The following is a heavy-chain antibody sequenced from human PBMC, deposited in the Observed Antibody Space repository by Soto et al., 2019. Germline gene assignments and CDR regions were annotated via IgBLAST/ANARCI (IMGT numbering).Heavy chain of an antibody. CDR2: ISYDGSNR. CDR3: ARDSGYDGGVDY. J-gene: IGHJ4*02. Sequence: SLRLSCAASGFTFSSYAMHWVRQAPGKGLEWVAVISYDGSNRYYADSVKGRFTISRDNSKNTLYLQMNSLRAEDTAVYYCARDSGYDGGVDYWGQGTLVTVSS. D-gene: IGHD5-12*01. CDR1: GFTFSSYA. V-gene: IGHV3-30-3*01.